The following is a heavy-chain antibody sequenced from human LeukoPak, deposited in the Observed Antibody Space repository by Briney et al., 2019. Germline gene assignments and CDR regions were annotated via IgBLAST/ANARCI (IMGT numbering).Heavy chain of an antibody. CDR1: GGSISSSTYH. Sequence: SETLSLTCTVSGGSISSSTYHWGWIRQPPGKGLEWLGSIYYSGSTYYNPSLKSRVTISVDTSKNQFSLRLTSVTAADTAVYYCARLTGVGYWGQGSLVTVTS. J-gene: IGHJ4*02. V-gene: IGHV4-39*01. D-gene: IGHD7-27*01. CDR2: IYYSGST. CDR3: ARLTGVGY.